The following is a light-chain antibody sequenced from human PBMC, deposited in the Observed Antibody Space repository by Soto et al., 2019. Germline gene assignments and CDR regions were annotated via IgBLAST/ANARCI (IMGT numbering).Light chain of an antibody. CDR3: CSYAGSSTFV. Sequence: QSALTQPASVSGSPGQSITISCTGTSSDVGSYNLVSWYQQHPGKAPKLMIYEGSKRPSGVSNRFSGSKSGNTASLTISGLQAEDEADYYCCSYAGSSTFVFGIGTKVT. CDR1: SSDVGSYNL. J-gene: IGLJ1*01. CDR2: EGS. V-gene: IGLV2-23*01.